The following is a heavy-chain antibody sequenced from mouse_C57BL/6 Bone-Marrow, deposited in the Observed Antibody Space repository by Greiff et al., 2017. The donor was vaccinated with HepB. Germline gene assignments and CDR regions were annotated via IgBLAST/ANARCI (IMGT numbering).Heavy chain of an antibody. V-gene: IGHV1-50*01. Sequence: VQLQQPGAELVKPGASVKLSCKASGYTFTSYWMQWVKQRPGQGLEWIGEIDPSDSYTNYNQKFKGKATLTVDTSSSTAYMQLSSLTSEDSAVYYCARGDGSSNFDVWGTGTTVTVSS. CDR2: IDPSDSYT. CDR3: ARGDGSSNFDV. D-gene: IGHD1-1*01. J-gene: IGHJ1*03. CDR1: GYTFTSYW.